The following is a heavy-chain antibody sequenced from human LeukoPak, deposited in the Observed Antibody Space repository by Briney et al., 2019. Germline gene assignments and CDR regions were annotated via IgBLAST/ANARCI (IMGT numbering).Heavy chain of an antibody. Sequence: ASVKVSCKASGGSFSSYAFSWVRQAPGQGLEWIGRSIPILGLPDYAQKFRGRVTITADKATATAYMELSSLRSDDTAIYYCARDTTVTTDDYNYYYALDVWGQGTSVTVSS. V-gene: IGHV1-69*04. CDR1: GGSFSSYA. D-gene: IGHD4-17*01. CDR2: SIPILGLP. J-gene: IGHJ6*02. CDR3: ARDTTVTTDDYNYYYALDV.